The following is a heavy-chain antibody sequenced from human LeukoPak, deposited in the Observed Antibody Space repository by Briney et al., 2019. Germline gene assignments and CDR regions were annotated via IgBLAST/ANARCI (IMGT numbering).Heavy chain of an antibody. Sequence: PSETLSLTCTVSGGSISSSSYYWGWIRQPPGKGLEWIGCIYHSGSTYYHPSLKSRVTISVDTSKNHFSLKLSSVTVADTAVYYCARIYCSGGSCYPDHWGQGTLVTVSP. D-gene: IGHD2-15*01. CDR2: IYHSGST. V-gene: IGHV4-39*01. CDR3: ARIYCSGGSCYPDH. J-gene: IGHJ5*02. CDR1: GGSISSSSYY.